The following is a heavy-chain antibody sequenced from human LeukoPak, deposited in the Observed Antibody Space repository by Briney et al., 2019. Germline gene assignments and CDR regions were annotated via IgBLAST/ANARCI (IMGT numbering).Heavy chain of an antibody. CDR3: ARGKPVAGPFDY. Sequence: PGGSLRLSCAASGFTFSSYGMHWVRQAPGKGLEWVAVIWYDGSNKYYADSVKGRFTISRDNSKNTLYLQMNSLRAEDTAVYYCARGKPVAGPFDYWGQGTLVTVSS. CDR1: GFTFSSYG. J-gene: IGHJ4*02. CDR2: IWYDGSNK. D-gene: IGHD2-15*01. V-gene: IGHV3-33*01.